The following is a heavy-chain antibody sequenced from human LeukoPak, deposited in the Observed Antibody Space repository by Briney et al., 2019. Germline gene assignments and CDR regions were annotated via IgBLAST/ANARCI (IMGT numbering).Heavy chain of an antibody. J-gene: IGHJ4*02. D-gene: IGHD5-18*01. CDR1: GFTFSNAW. Sequence: GGSLSLSCAASGFTFSNAWMSWVRQAPGKGLEWVGRIKSKTDGGTTDYAAPVKGRFTISRDDSKNTLYLQMNSLKTEDTAVYYCTTELQLWFLYYFDYWGQGTLVTVSS. V-gene: IGHV3-15*01. CDR2: IKSKTDGGTT. CDR3: TTELQLWFLYYFDY.